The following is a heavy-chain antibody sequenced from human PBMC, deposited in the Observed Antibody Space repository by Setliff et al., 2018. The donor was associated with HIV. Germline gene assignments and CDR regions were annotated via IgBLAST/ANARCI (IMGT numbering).Heavy chain of an antibody. J-gene: IGHJ3*02. D-gene: IGHD2-8*01. V-gene: IGHV3-23*01. CDR1: GFMFSNYA. CDR3: AKDAGVTRSQSFDM. Sequence: PGGSLRLSCAVSGFMFSNYAMSWVRQAPGKGLEWVSAISGSGGSTYYADSVKGRFIISRDNSKNTFYVQMSSLRAEDTAIYFCAKDAGVTRSQSFDMWGQGTMVTVSS. CDR2: ISGSGGST.